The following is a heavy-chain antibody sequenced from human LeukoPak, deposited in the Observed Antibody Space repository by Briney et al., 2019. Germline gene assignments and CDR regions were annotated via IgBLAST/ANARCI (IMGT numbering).Heavy chain of an antibody. CDR2: IYYSGST. D-gene: IGHD5-18*01. CDR3: ARGRGYGNWFDP. V-gene: IGHV4-59*01. CDR1: GGSISSYY. J-gene: IGHJ5*02. Sequence: SETLSLTCTVSGGSISSYYWSWIRQPPGKGLEWIGYIYYSGSTNYNPSLKSRVTISVDTSKNQFSLKLSSVTAADTAVYYCARGRGYGNWFDPWGQGTLVTASS.